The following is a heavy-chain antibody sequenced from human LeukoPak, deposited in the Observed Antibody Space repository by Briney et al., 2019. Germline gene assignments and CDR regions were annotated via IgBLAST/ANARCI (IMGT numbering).Heavy chain of an antibody. Sequence: KPGGPLRLSCAASGFTFSDYYMSWIRQAPGKGLEWVSYISSSSSYTNYADSVKGRFTISRDNAKNSLYLQMNSLRAEDTAVYYCASGPLRGTDYWGQGTLVTVSS. J-gene: IGHJ4*02. D-gene: IGHD2-15*01. CDR3: ASGPLRGTDY. CDR2: ISSSSSYT. CDR1: GFTFSDYY. V-gene: IGHV3-11*03.